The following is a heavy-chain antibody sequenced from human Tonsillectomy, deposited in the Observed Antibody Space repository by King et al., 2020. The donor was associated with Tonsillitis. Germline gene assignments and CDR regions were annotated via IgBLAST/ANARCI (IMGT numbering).Heavy chain of an antibody. CDR3: ARFPQYDFLTGRYTNYYYMDV. Sequence: QLVQSGAEVKKPGSSVKVSCKASGDTFNNYGINWVRQAPGQGLEWLGGIIPMFGTPNYAQKFQGRLTITADKSTTTAYMEVNSLRSEDTAIYYCARFPQYDFLTGRYTNYYYMDVWGKGTTVTVSS. CDR2: IIPMFGTP. CDR1: GDTFNNYG. D-gene: IGHD3-9*01. V-gene: IGHV1-69*06. J-gene: IGHJ6*03.